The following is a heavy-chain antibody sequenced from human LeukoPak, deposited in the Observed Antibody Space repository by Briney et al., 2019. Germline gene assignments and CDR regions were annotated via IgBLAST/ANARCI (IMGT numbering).Heavy chain of an antibody. V-gene: IGHV3-23*01. Sequence: GGSLSLSCTASGFTFSAYAMMWVRQAPGKGPEWFSAIRGGGGSAFYADSVKGRFTISRDNSKYTLFLQMNSLRAEDTAVYYCARDPNGDYIGAFDMWGPGTMVTVSS. CDR3: ARDPNGDYIGAFDM. CDR2: IRGGGGSA. CDR1: GFTFSAYA. J-gene: IGHJ3*02. D-gene: IGHD4-17*01.